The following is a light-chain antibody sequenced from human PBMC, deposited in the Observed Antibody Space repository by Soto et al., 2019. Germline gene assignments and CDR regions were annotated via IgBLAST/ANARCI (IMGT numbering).Light chain of an antibody. J-gene: IGLJ3*02. CDR2: DDS. CDR3: QVWDTSSDPPKWV. CDR1: NIGSKS. V-gene: IGLV3-21*02. Sequence: SYELTQPPSVSVAPGQTARLTCGGTNIGSKSVHWYQQKPGQAPVLVVFDDSDRPSGIPERFSGSNSGNMATLTITRVEAGDEADFYWQVWDTSSDPPKWVFGGGTKLTVL.